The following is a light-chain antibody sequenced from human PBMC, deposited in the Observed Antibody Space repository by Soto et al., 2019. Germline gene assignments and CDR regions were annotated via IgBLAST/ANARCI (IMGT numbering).Light chain of an antibody. CDR2: DVI. Sequence: LAQPRSVSGSPGQSVTISCTGTSSDIGGHNYVSWYQQHPGKAPKLMIYDVIKRPSGVSSRFSGSKSGNTASLTISGLQSEDEADYFCCSYTSRTTYVFGTGTKVTVL. CDR1: SSDIGGHNY. CDR3: CSYTSRTTYV. V-gene: IGLV2-11*01. J-gene: IGLJ1*01.